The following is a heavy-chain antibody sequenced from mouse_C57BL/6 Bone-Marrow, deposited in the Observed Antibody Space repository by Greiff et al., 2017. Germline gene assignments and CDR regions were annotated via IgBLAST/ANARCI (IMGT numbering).Heavy chain of an antibody. Sequence: VKLMESGPGLVQPSQSLSITCTVSGFSLTSYGVHWVRQSPGKGLEWLGVIWSGGSTDYNAAFISRLSISKDNSKSQVFFKMNSLQADDTAIYYSTRVITTVVANYAMDYWGQGTSVTVSS. CDR3: TRVITTVVANYAMDY. J-gene: IGHJ4*01. V-gene: IGHV2-2*01. D-gene: IGHD1-1*01. CDR2: IWSGGST. CDR1: GFSLTSYG.